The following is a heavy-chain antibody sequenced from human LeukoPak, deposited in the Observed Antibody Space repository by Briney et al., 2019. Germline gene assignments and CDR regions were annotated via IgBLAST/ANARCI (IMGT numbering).Heavy chain of an antibody. Sequence: GASVKVSCKASGYTFTSYDINWVRQATGQGLEWMGWMNPNSGNTGYAQKFQGRVTMTRNTSISTAYMELSSLRSEDTAVYYCARGLAFLRSISYGHADFDYWGQGTLVTVSS. V-gene: IGHV1-8*01. CDR2: MNPNSGNT. CDR1: GYTFTSYD. CDR3: ARGLAFLRSISYGHADFDY. D-gene: IGHD5-18*01. J-gene: IGHJ4*02.